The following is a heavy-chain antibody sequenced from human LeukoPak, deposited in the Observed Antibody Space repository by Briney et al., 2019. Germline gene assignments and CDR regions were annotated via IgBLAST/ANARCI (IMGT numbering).Heavy chain of an antibody. CDR3: ATARYDSSGPSWDAFDI. CDR1: GYTFTSYG. CDR2: ISAYNGNT. J-gene: IGHJ3*02. Sequence: GASVKVSCKASGYTFTSYGISWVRQAPGQGLEWMGWISAYNGNTNYAQKLQGRVTMTTDTSTSTAYMELRSLRSDDTAVYYCATARYDSSGPSWDAFDIWGQGTMVTVSS. D-gene: IGHD3-22*01. V-gene: IGHV1-18*01.